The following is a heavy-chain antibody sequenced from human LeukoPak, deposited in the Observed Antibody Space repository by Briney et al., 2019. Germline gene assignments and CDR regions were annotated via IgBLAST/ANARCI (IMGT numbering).Heavy chain of an antibody. V-gene: IGHV4-31*03. D-gene: IGHD2/OR15-2a*01. Sequence: PSETLSLTCTVSGGSISSGDYHWSWIRQHPGKGLEWIGYIYDGGSSYYKPSLKSRVTISVDASNNQFSPKLSSVTAADTAVYYCAIYFAGAGGRGTRGQGTLVTVSS. CDR2: IYDGGSS. CDR3: AIYFAGAGGRGT. J-gene: IGHJ4*02. CDR1: GGSISSGDYH.